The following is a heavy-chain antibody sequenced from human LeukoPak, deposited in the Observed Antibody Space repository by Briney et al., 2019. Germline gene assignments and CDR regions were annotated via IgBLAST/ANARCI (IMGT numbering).Heavy chain of an antibody. J-gene: IGHJ4*02. CDR2: ISYDGSNK. V-gene: IGHV3-30-3*01. CDR3: AGEPWTYCSEIRRPVDF. CDR1: GFTFNNYA. Sequence: PGGSLRLSCAASGFTFNNYAMHWVRQAPGKGLEWVALISYDGSNKYYADSVKGRFTISRDNSKNTLYLQMNTLRPEDTAVYYCAGEPWTYCSEIRRPVDFWGQGTLVTVSS. D-gene: IGHD2-15*01.